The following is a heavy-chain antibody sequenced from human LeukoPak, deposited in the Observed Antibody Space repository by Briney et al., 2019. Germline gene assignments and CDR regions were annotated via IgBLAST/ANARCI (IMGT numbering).Heavy chain of an antibody. CDR2: INPNSGGT. J-gene: IGHJ5*02. CDR1: GYTFTGYY. V-gene: IGHV1-2*02. CDR3: ARDSTVTNRFDP. Sequence: ASVKVSCKASGYTFTGYYMHWVRQAPGQGLEWMGWINPNSGGTNYAQKFQGRVTMTRDTSISTAYMELSRLRSDDTAVYYCARDSTVTNRFDPWGQGTLVTVSS. D-gene: IGHD4-17*01.